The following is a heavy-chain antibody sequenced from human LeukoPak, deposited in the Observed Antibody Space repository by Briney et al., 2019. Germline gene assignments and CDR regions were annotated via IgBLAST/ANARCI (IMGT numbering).Heavy chain of an antibody. V-gene: IGHV4-59*01. CDR1: GGSISSYY. J-gene: IGHJ4*02. D-gene: IGHD3-22*01. CDR3: ARGGPYYYDSSGYQPFDY. Sequence: ASETLSLTCTVSGGSISSYYWSWIRQPPGKGLEWIGYIYYSGSTNYNPSLKSRVTISVDTSKNQFSLKLSSVTAADTAVYYCARGGPYYYDSSGYQPFDYWGQGTLVTVSS. CDR2: IYYSGST.